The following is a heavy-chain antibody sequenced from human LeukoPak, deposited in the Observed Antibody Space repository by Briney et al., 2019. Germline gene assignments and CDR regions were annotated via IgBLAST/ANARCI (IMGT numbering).Heavy chain of an antibody. Sequence: SETLSLTCTVSGGSISSSSYYWGWLRQPPGKGLEGIGSIYYSGSTNYNSSLKSRVTMSVDTSKNQFSLKLSSLTAADTALYYCARSATYYYGSGSFSPTGYYYYYYIDVWGKGTTVTISS. D-gene: IGHD3-10*01. CDR1: GGSISSSSYY. V-gene: IGHV4-39*07. CDR3: ARSATYYYGSGSFSPTGYYYYYYIDV. J-gene: IGHJ6*03. CDR2: IYYSGST.